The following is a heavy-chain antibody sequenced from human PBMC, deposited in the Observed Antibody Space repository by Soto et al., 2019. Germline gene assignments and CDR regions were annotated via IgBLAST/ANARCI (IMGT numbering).Heavy chain of an antibody. D-gene: IGHD3-22*01. CDR3: ARDGYYDSSGYNYYYYGMDV. V-gene: IGHV1-18*04. CDR2: ISAYNGNT. Sequence: QVQLVQSGAEVKKPGASVKVSCKASGYTFTSYGISWVRQAPGQGLEWRGWISAYNGNTNYAQKLQGRVTMTTDTSTSTAYMELRSLRSDDTAVYYCARDGYYDSSGYNYYYYGMDVWGQGTTVTVSS. J-gene: IGHJ6*02. CDR1: GYTFTSYG.